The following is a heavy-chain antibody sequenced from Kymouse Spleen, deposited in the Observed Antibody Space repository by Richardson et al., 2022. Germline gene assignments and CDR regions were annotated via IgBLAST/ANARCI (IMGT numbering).Heavy chain of an antibody. CDR1: GGSISSYY. CDR2: IYYSGST. J-gene: IGHJ4*02. D-gene: IGHD1-26*01. Sequence: QVQLQESGPGLVKPSETLSLTCTVSGGSISSYYWSWIRQPPGKGLEWIGYIYYSGSTNYNPSLKSRVTISVDTSKNQFSLKLSSVTAADTAVYYCASLIVGATRGLTTGAREPWSPSPQ. CDR3: ASLIVGATRGLTT. V-gene: IGHV4-59*01.